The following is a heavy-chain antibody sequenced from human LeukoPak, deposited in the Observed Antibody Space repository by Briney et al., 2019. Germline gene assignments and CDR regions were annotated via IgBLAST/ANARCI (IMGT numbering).Heavy chain of an antibody. CDR1: GGSFSGYY. CDR3: ARGLSYGDYDV. CDR2: INHSGST. Sequence: LETLSLTCAVYGGSFSGYYWSWIRQPPGKGLEWIGEINHSGSTNYNPSLKSRVTISVDTSKNQFSLKLSSVTAADTAVYYCARGLSYGDYDVWGQGTLVTVSS. D-gene: IGHD4-17*01. V-gene: IGHV4-34*01. J-gene: IGHJ4*02.